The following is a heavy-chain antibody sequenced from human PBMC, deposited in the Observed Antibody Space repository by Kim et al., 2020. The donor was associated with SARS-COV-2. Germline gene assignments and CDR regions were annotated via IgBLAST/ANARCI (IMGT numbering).Heavy chain of an antibody. CDR3: AKSGLTTVTHWYFDL. D-gene: IGHD4-17*01. J-gene: IGHJ2*01. V-gene: IGHV3-9*01. CDR1: GFTFDDYA. Sequence: GGSLRLSCAASGFTFDDYAMHWVRQAPGKGLEWVSGISWNSGSIGYADSVKGRFTISRDNAKNSLYLQMNSLRAEDTALYYCAKSGLTTVTHWYFDLWGRGTLVTVSS. CDR2: ISWNSGSI.